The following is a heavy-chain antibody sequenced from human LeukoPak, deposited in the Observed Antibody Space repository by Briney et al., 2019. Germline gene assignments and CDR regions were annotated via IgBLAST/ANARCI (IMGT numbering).Heavy chain of an antibody. Sequence: GGSLRLSCAASGFSLSSHAMSWVRQAPGKGLEWVSATSSSDAGTYYADSVRGRFTISRDNSKNTLYLQMNSLRAEDAAVYYCARDPGSGYEEHFDYWGQGTLVTVSS. D-gene: IGHD5-12*01. CDR2: TSSSDAGT. V-gene: IGHV3-23*01. CDR1: GFSLSSHA. CDR3: ARDPGSGYEEHFDY. J-gene: IGHJ4*02.